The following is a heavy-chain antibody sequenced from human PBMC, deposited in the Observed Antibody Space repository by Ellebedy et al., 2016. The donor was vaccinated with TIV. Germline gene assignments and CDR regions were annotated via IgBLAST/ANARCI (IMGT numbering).Heavy chain of an antibody. D-gene: IGHD1-26*01. CDR1: GFTFSNYW. CDR2: MNSDGSST. CDR3: ARAVGSSPDY. Sequence: GESLKISCVASGFTFSNYWVHWVRQAPGKGLVWVSRMNSDGSSTIYADFVKGRFTISRDNAKNTLFLQMNTLRAEDTAVYFCARAVGSSPDYWGQGTLVTVSS. J-gene: IGHJ4*02. V-gene: IGHV3-74*01.